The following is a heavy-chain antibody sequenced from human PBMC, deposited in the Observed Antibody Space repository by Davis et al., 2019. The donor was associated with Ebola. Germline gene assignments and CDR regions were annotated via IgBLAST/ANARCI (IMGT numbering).Heavy chain of an antibody. J-gene: IGHJ5*02. Sequence: GESLKISCEASGFTFRYYAMTWVRQAPGKGLEWVSAITGSGSKTDYSDSVKGRYTISRDNSRDTLYLQIYTLRADDTAVYYCAKESRWYGGYYFDTWGRGTLVTVSS. D-gene: IGHD4-23*01. V-gene: IGHV3-23*01. CDR2: ITGSGSKT. CDR3: AKESRWYGGYYFDT. CDR1: GFTFRYYA.